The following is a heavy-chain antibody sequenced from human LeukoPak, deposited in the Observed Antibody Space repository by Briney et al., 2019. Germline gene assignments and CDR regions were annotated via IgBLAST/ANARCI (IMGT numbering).Heavy chain of an antibody. V-gene: IGHV3-7*01. CDR2: IKQDGSGK. Sequence: GGSLRLSCAASGFTFSSYWMSWVRQAPGKGLEWVANIKQDGSGKYYVDSVKGRFTISRDNAKNSLYLQMNSLRAEDTAVYYCARKAGQWLVRLVYYFDYWGQGTLVTVSS. CDR3: ARKAGQWLVRLVYYFDY. D-gene: IGHD6-19*01. J-gene: IGHJ4*02. CDR1: GFTFSSYW.